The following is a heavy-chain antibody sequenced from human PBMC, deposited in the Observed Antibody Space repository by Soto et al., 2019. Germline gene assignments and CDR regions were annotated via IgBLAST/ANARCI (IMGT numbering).Heavy chain of an antibody. D-gene: IGHD4-4*01. CDR3: ARGLKWGLFDY. V-gene: IGHV3-74*01. CDR1: GFTFSRDW. J-gene: IGHJ4*02. Sequence: EVQLVESGGGLVQTGGSLRLSCAASGFTFSRDWMHWVRQAPGKGLVWVSHLNRDGSSTSYADSVNGRFPISRDNARNTLFLQMNSLRAEDTAVYYCARGLKWGLFDYWGQGTLVTVSS. CDR2: LNRDGSST.